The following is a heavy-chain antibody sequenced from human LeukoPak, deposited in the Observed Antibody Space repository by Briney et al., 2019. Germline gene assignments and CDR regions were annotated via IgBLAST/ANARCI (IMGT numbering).Heavy chain of an antibody. J-gene: IGHJ6*02. CDR3: TRVQAGRSGLMDV. Sequence: LSGGSLRLSCAASGFTLNGYWMHWVRQAPGEGLVWVSRIDPDGSTTNYAESVKGRFTTSRDNAKNTVYLQMNSLRAEDTALYYSTRVQAGRSGLMDVWGRGTTVTVSS. CDR1: GFTLNGYW. D-gene: IGHD2-8*02. CDR2: IDPDGSTT. V-gene: IGHV3-74*01.